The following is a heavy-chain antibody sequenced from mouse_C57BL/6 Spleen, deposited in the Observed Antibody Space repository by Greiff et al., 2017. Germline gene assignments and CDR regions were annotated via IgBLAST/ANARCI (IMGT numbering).Heavy chain of an antibody. CDR1: GYTFTSYG. J-gene: IGHJ2*01. Sequence: VKLMESGAELARPGASVKLSCKASGYTFTSYGISWVKQRTGQGLEWIGEIYPRSGNTYYNEKFKGKATLTADKSSSTAYMELRSLTSEDSAVYFCARPIYYDYDFDYWGQGTTLTVSS. V-gene: IGHV1-81*01. CDR2: IYPRSGNT. CDR3: ARPIYYDYDFDY. D-gene: IGHD2-4*01.